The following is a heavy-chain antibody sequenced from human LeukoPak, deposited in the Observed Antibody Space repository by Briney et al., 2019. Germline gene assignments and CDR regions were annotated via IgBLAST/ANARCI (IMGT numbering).Heavy chain of an antibody. CDR1: GITFSSYW. J-gene: IGHJ3*02. D-gene: IGHD3-9*01. Sequence: GGSLRLSCAASGITFSSYWMSWVRQASGKGLEWVANIKQDGSEKYYGHSVKGRFIISRDNGKNSLYLQMNSLRAEDTAVYYCARVRGILGAFDIWGQGTMVTVSS. V-gene: IGHV3-7*01. CDR3: ARVRGILGAFDI. CDR2: IKQDGSEK.